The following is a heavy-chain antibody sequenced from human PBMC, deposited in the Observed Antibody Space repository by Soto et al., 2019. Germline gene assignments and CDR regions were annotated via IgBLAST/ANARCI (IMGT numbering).Heavy chain of an antibody. D-gene: IGHD3-22*01. Sequence: PWGSLRLSCASSVFTFSIYTMNWVGQAPGKGLDFPSFTSCISSSSGYIYYADSVKGRFTISRDNAKNSLYLEMNSLRPDDTGFYYCAKDKGGVWSVPTGGYSPYYGMDVWGQGTTVTVSS. J-gene: IGHJ6*02. CDR2: TSCISSSSGYI. V-gene: IGHV3-21*04. CDR1: VFTFSIYT. CDR3: AKDKGGVWSVPTGGYSPYYGMDV.